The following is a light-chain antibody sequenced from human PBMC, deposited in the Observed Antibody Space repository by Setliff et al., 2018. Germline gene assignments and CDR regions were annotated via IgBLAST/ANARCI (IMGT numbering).Light chain of an antibody. V-gene: IGLV1-44*01. CDR2: XXN. Sequence: QSVLTQPPSASGTPGQKVSISCSGSTSNIGNNAVXXXXXXXXXXXXXLIXXXNERPXGVPDRISGSKSGTSASLTISGLQSDDEADYYCAAWDDRLSGYVFGTGTKVTVL. CDR3: AAWDDRLSGYV. J-gene: IGLJ1*01. CDR1: TSNIGNNA.